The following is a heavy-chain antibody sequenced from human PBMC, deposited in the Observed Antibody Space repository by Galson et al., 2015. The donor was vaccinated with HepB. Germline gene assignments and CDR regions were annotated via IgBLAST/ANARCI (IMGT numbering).Heavy chain of an antibody. J-gene: IGHJ4*02. CDR3: AREGGTGGYSYGIYDFDY. Sequence: SLKVSCKASGYSFTNYAMHWVRQAPGERLGWMGWINTGNGNTKFSQRFQDRVTLTRDTSASTVYMELSSLRSEDTSVYYCAREGGTGGYSYGIYDFDYWGPGTLVTVSS. D-gene: IGHD5-18*01. V-gene: IGHV1-3*04. CDR2: INTGNGNT. CDR1: GYSFTNYA.